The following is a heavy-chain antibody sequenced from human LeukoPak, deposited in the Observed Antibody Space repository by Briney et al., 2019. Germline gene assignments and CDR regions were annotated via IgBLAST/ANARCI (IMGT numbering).Heavy chain of an antibody. CDR2: IYTSGST. CDR1: GGSISSGSYY. D-gene: IGHD3-10*01. CDR3: ASLRTGDFDY. V-gene: IGHV4-61*02. J-gene: IGHJ4*02. Sequence: SETLSLTCTVSGGSISSGSYYWSWIRQPAGKGLEWIGRIYTSGSTNYNPSLKSRVTISVDTSRNQFSLKLSSVIAADTAVYYCASLRTGDFDYWGQGALVTVSS.